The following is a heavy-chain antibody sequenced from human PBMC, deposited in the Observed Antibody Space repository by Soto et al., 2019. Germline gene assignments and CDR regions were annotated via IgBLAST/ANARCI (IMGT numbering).Heavy chain of an antibody. D-gene: IGHD3-16*02. J-gene: IGHJ5*02. Sequence: VPVKVVCKASAERFTRYYIHLLLQAPRHGVEWMGLIKPNGGSTRFAQTFQGRITMTRDTSTSTVYMELRSLRSEDTAIYYCARSSAGVFGIIIEGSNWLAPWAQGSPDTVSS. CDR1: AERFTRYY. V-gene: IGHV1-46*01. CDR3: ARSSAGVFGIIIEGSNWLAP. CDR2: IKPNGGST.